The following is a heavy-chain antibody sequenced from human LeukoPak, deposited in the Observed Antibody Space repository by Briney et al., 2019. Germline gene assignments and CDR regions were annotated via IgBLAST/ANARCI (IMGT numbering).Heavy chain of an antibody. J-gene: IGHJ4*02. Sequence: GGSLRLSCAASGFTFSSYAMSWVRQAPGKGPEWVSAISGRGGSTYYADSVKGRFTISRDNSKNTLYLQMNSLRAEDTAVYYCSKGGRTTIFGVVITHFDYWGQGTLVTVSS. CDR3: SKGGRTTIFGVVITHFDY. CDR1: GFTFSSYA. D-gene: IGHD3-3*01. CDR2: ISGRGGST. V-gene: IGHV3-23*01.